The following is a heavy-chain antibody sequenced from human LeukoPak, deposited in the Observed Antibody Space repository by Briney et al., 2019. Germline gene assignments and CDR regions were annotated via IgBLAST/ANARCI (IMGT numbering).Heavy chain of an antibody. V-gene: IGHV3-21*01. J-gene: IGHJ6*03. CDR3: ARDQIVVVVAAHYYYYMDV. CDR2: ISSSSGYI. Sequence: GGSLRLSCAASGFTFSSYSMNWVRQAPGKGLEWVSSISSSSGYIYYADSVKGRFTISRDNAKNSLYLQMNSLRAEDTAVYYCARDQIVVVVAAHYYYYMDVWGKGTTVTVSS. CDR1: GFTFSSYS. D-gene: IGHD2-15*01.